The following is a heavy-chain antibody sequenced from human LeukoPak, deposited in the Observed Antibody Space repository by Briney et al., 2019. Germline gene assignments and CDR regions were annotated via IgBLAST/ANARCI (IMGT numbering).Heavy chain of an antibody. J-gene: IGHJ6*02. CDR1: GGTFSSYA. CDR3: ARHQALHGMDV. CDR2: IIPILGIA. Sequence: SVKVSCKASGGTFSSYAISWVRQAPGQGLEWMGRIIPILGIANYAQKFQGRVTITADKSTSTAYMELSSLRSEDTAVYYCARHQALHGMDVWGQGTTVTVSS. V-gene: IGHV1-69*04.